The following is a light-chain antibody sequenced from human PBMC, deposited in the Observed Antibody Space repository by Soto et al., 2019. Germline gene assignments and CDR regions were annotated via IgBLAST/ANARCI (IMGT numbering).Light chain of an antibody. V-gene: IGKV3-20*01. CDR2: DAS. CDR3: QHYGSSPLA. Sequence: EIVLTQSPGTLSLSPGERATLSCRASQSVASRCLAWYQQKPGHAPRLLIYDASSRATGIPDRFSGSGSGTDFTLIISRLEPEDFAVYYCQHYGSSPLAFGQGTKVEIK. CDR1: QSVASRC. J-gene: IGKJ1*01.